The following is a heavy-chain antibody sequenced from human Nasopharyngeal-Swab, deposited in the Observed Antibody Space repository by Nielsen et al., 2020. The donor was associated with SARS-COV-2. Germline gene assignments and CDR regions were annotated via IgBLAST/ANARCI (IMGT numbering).Heavy chain of an antibody. CDR1: GGSISSFY. D-gene: IGHD6-19*01. CDR2: IHHSGIT. Sequence: SETLSLTCTVSGGSISSFYWNWIRQPPGKGLEWIGQIHHSGITNYNPSVRGRVIISLDNSKTQFSLKVTSVTAADTAVYYCVRHRESSGWCFQHWGQGTLVTVSS. CDR3: VRHRESSGWCFQH. V-gene: IGHV4-59*08. J-gene: IGHJ1*01.